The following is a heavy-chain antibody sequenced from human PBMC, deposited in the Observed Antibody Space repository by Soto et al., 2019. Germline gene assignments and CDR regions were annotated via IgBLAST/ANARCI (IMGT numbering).Heavy chain of an antibody. J-gene: IGHJ4*02. CDR3: ATAYNWNKRPSD. V-gene: IGHV3-48*01. CDR1: GFIFSSYN. CDR2: ISNSGSPI. D-gene: IGHD1-20*01. Sequence: GESLKISCAASGFIFSSYNMNWVRQAPGRGLEWVSYISNSGSPIYYADSVKGRFTISRDNAKNSLFLQMNSLRADDTAIYYCATAYNWNKRPSDWGQGTLVTVSS.